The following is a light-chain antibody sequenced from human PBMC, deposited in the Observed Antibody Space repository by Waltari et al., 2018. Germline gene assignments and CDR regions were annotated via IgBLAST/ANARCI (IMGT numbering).Light chain of an antibody. CDR2: GAS. CDR1: QSVSSSY. CDR3: QQYGSSPYT. J-gene: IGKJ2*01. Sequence: EIVLPQSPGTLSLSPGERATLSCRASQSVSSSYLAWYQQKPGQAPRLLIYGASSRATGIPARFSGSGSGTAFTLTISRLEPEDFAVYYCQQYGSSPYTFGQGTKLEIK. V-gene: IGKV3-20*01.